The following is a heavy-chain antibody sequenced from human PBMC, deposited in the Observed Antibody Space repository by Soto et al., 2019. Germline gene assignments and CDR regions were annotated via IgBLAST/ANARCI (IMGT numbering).Heavy chain of an antibody. Sequence: SETPSLTCAVYGGSFSGYYWGWLRQPPGKGLEWIGYIYYSGSTNYNPSLKSRVTISVDTSKNQFSLKLSSVTAADTAVYYCTGKVAGDYYYGMDVWGQGTTVTV. D-gene: IGHD3-10*01. CDR1: GGSFSGYY. V-gene: IGHV4-59*01. J-gene: IGHJ6*02. CDR2: IYYSGST. CDR3: TGKVAGDYYYGMDV.